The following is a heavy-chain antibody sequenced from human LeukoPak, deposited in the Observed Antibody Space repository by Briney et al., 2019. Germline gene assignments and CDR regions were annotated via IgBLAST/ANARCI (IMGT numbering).Heavy chain of an antibody. CDR2: IWYDGSNK. D-gene: IGHD2-15*01. J-gene: IGHJ4*02. V-gene: IGHV3-33*01. Sequence: PGRSLRLSCAASGFTFSSYGMHWVRQAPGKGLEWVAVIWYDGSNKYYADSVKGRFTISRDNSKNTLYLQMNSLRAEDTAVYYCATDDCSGGSCYGEGFDYWGQGTLVTVSS. CDR3: ATDDCSGGSCYGEGFDY. CDR1: GFTFSSYG.